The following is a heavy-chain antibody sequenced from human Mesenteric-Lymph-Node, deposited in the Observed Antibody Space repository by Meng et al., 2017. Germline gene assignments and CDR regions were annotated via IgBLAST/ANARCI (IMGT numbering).Heavy chain of an antibody. J-gene: IGHJ4*02. CDR3: ARVTGSSGSDY. CDR2: INSDGSST. V-gene: IGHV3-74*01. CDR1: GFTFSSYW. Sequence: GESLKISCAASGFTFSSYWMHWVRQAPGKGLVWVSRINSDGSSTSYADSVKGRFTISRDNAKNSLYLQMNSLRAEDTAVYYCARVTGSSGSDYWGQGTLVTVSS. D-gene: IGHD6-19*01.